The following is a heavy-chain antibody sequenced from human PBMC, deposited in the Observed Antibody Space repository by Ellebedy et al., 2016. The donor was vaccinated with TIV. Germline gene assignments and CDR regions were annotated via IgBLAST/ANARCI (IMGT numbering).Heavy chain of an antibody. CDR2: INPSGGGT. CDR1: GYTFTTYY. CDR3: ARAHYGSGSYSHFDY. Sequence: ASVKVSCKASGYTFTTYYIHWVRQAPGQGLEWMGIINPSGGGTSYAQKLQGRVTMTRDTSTSTVYLELSSLRSEDTAVYYCARAHYGSGSYSHFDYWGQGTLVTVSS. J-gene: IGHJ4*02. D-gene: IGHD3-10*01. V-gene: IGHV1-46*01.